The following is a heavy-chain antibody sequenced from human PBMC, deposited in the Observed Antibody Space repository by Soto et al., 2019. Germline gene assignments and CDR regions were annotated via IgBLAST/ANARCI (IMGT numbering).Heavy chain of an antibody. Sequence: PSETLSLTCTLSGRSISSYYFSCIRQPPWKGLKWIGYIYYSWSTTYNPSLKSRVTISVDTAKNQFSLKLSCVRAADTAVYYCARDRVGPDAFDIWGQGTMVTVSS. CDR2: IYYSWST. D-gene: IGHD1-26*01. CDR3: ARDRVGPDAFDI. V-gene: IGHV4-59*01. CDR1: GRSISSYY. J-gene: IGHJ3*02.